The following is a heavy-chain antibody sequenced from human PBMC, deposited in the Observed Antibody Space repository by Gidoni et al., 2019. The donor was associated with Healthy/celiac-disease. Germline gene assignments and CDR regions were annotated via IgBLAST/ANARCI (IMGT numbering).Heavy chain of an antibody. CDR1: GFTFSSYG. J-gene: IGHJ4*02. D-gene: IGHD3-10*01. CDR3: ARDGGENLDY. CDR2: IWYDGSNK. V-gene: IGHV3-33*01. Sequence: QVQLVESGGGVVQPGRSLRLSCAASGFTFSSYGMHWVRQAPGKGLGWVAVIWYDGSNKYYADSVKGRFTISRDNSKNTLYLQMNSLRAEDTAVYYCARDGGENLDYWGQGTLVTVSS.